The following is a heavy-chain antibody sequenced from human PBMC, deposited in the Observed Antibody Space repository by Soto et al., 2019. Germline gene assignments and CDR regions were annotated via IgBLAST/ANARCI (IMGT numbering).Heavy chain of an antibody. D-gene: IGHD6-19*01. CDR1: GYSFTSYG. J-gene: IGHJ4*02. Sequence: QVQLVQSGAEVKKPGASVKVACKASGYSFTSYGISWVRQAAGQGLEWMGWVNAYNGNTNYAQKFQGRVTMTTDTSTSTSYMELRSLRSDDTAVYYCAREAVSGRTRFDYWGQGTLVTVSS. V-gene: IGHV1-18*01. CDR3: AREAVSGRTRFDY. CDR2: VNAYNGNT.